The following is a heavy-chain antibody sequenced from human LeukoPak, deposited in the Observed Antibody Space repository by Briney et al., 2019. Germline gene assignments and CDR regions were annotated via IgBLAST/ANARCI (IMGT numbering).Heavy chain of an antibody. CDR2: IRYDGSNK. Sequence: GGSLRLSCAASGFTFSSYGMHWVRQAPGKGLEWVAFIRYDGSNKYYADSVKGRFTISRDNSKNTLYPQMNSLRAEDTAVYYCAKDPGGDYAFDYWGQGTLVTVSS. CDR1: GFTFSSYG. D-gene: IGHD2-21*02. V-gene: IGHV3-30*02. J-gene: IGHJ4*02. CDR3: AKDPGGDYAFDY.